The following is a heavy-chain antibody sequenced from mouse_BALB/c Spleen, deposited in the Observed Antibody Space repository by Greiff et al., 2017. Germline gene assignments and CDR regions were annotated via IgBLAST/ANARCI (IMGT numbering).Heavy chain of an antibody. D-gene: IGHD4-1*01. Sequence: EVHLVESGGGLVKPGGSLKLSCAASGFTFSDYYMYWVRQTPEKRLEWVATISDGGSYTYYPDSVKGRFTISRDNAKNNLYLQMSSLKSEDTAMYYCARDRGWDNAMDYWGQGTSVTVSS. CDR1: GFTFSDYY. CDR2: ISDGGSYT. CDR3: ARDRGWDNAMDY. J-gene: IGHJ4*01. V-gene: IGHV5-4*02.